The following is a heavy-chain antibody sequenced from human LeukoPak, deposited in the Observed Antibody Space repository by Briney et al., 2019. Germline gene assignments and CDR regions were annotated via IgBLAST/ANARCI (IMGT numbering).Heavy chain of an antibody. J-gene: IGHJ4*02. CDR3: ARGSWYGVFDY. CDR2: IYYSGST. D-gene: IGHD6-13*01. Sequence: SETLSLTCTVSGGSISSSSYYWGWVRQPPGKGLEWIGSIYYSGSTYYNPSLKSRVTISVDTSKNQFSLKLSSVTAADTAVYYCARGSWYGVFDYWGQGTLVTVSS. V-gene: IGHV4-39*01. CDR1: GGSISSSSYY.